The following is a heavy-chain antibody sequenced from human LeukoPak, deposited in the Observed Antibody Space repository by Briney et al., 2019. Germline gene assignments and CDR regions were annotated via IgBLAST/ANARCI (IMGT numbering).Heavy chain of an antibody. CDR3: ARDKRRAVAGIFDY. J-gene: IGHJ4*02. V-gene: IGHV3-30-3*01. CDR1: GFTFSSYA. D-gene: IGHD6-19*01. CDR2: ISYDGSNK. Sequence: GGSLRLSCAASGFTFSSYAMHWGRQAPGKGLEWVAVISYDGSNKYYADSVKGRFTISRDNSKNTLYLQMNSLRAEDTAVYYCARDKRRAVAGIFDYWGQGTLVTVSS.